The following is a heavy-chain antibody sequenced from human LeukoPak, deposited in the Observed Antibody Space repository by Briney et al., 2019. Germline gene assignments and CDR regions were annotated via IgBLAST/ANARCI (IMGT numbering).Heavy chain of an antibody. CDR3: ARGSPLGSGTYFDL. Sequence: SETLSLTCTVSGGSISSGDYYWSWIRQPPGKGLEWIGYIFHSGSNYYNPSIESRVNISVDRTKYLYFLIQSPVTDAATAVYFCARGSPLGSGTYFDLWSQGTLVTVPS. V-gene: IGHV4-30-4*01. J-gene: IGHJ4*02. D-gene: IGHD1-1*01. CDR1: GGSISSGDYY. CDR2: IFHSGSN.